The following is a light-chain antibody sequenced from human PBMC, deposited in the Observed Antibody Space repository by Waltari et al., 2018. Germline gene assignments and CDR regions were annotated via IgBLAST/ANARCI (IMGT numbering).Light chain of an antibody. V-gene: IGLV2-23*02. Sequence: QSALTQPASVSGSPGQSITISCTGTNNAIGSYNLVSWYQQHPGKAPKVIIFEVNKRPSGVSNRFSCSKSGNTASLTVSGLHPEDEADYYCCSYAGTPRVVFGGGTKLTVL. CDR3: CSYAGTPRVV. CDR1: NNAIGSYNL. J-gene: IGLJ2*01. CDR2: EVN.